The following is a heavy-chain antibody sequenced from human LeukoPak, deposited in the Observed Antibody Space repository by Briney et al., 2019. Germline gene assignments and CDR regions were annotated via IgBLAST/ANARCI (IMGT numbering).Heavy chain of an antibody. CDR2: IYSGGST. V-gene: IGHV3-53*04. CDR1: GFTVSSNY. D-gene: IGHD3-10*01. Sequence: GGSLRLSCAASGFTVSSNYMSWVRQAPGKGLEWVSVIYSGGSTYYADSVRGRFTISRHNSKNTLYLQMNSLRAEDTAVYYCAREVYGSGSYYKGNWFDPWGQGTLVTVSS. J-gene: IGHJ5*02. CDR3: AREVYGSGSYYKGNWFDP.